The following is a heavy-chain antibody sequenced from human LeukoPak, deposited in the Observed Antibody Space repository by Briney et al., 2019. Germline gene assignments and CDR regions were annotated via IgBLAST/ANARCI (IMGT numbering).Heavy chain of an antibody. CDR2: IYHSGTS. J-gene: IGHJ5*02. Sequence: SETLSLTCTVSGGSISSGTYYWSWIRQHPGKGLEWIGYIYHSGTSFYNPSLKSRVTISVDTSKTQFSLKLSSVTAADTAVYYCARAHLGYCTSTTCYMSWFDPWGQGTLVTVSS. CDR3: ARAHLGYCTSTTCYMSWFDP. D-gene: IGHD2-2*02. V-gene: IGHV4-31*03. CDR1: GGSISSGTYY.